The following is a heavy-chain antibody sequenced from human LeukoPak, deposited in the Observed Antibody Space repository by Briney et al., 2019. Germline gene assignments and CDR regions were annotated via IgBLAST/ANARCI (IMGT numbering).Heavy chain of an antibody. CDR3: ARELGPNWFDP. D-gene: IGHD1-26*01. V-gene: IGHV1-69*13. CDR1: GGTFSSYA. Sequence: GASVKVSCKASGGTFSSYAISWVRQAPGQGLEWMGGAIPIFGTANYAQKFQGRVTITADESTSTAYMELSSLRSEDTAVYYCARELGPNWFDPWGQGTLVTVSS. CDR2: AIPIFGTA. J-gene: IGHJ5*02.